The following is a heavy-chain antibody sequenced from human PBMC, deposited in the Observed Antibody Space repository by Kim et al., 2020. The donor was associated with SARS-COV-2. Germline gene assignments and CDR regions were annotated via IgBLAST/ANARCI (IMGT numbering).Heavy chain of an antibody. J-gene: IGHJ4*02. D-gene: IGHD2-21*01. V-gene: IGHV3-23*01. CDR3: ARYSGTDWHYLDY. CDR2: ISVGGGSP. CDR1: GFTFSSYA. Sequence: GGSLRLSCAASGFTFSSYAISWVRQAPGKGLEWVSAISVGGGSPYHADSVKGRFTFSRDNSKSTVFLQMNSLRAEDTAIYYCARYSGTDWHYLDYWGRGTRVTVSA.